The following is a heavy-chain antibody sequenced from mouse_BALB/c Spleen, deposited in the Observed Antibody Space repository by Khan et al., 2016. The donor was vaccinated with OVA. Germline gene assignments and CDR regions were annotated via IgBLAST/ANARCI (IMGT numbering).Heavy chain of an antibody. V-gene: IGHV2-2*02. CDR3: ARNYDYDEGLAY. CDR2: IWSGGST. CDR1: GFLLTNYG. D-gene: IGHD2-4*01. J-gene: IGHJ3*01. Sequence: QVQLKQSGPGLVQPSQSLSITCTVSGFLLTNYGVHWVRQSPGKGLEWLGLIWSGGSTDYNAAFISRLSISKDNSKSQVFFKMNSLQANDTAIYYCARNYDYDEGLAYWGQGTLVTVSA.